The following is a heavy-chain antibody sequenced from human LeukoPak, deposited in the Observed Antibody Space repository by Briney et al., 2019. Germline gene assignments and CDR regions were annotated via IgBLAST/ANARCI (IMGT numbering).Heavy chain of an antibody. CDR1: GGSISYSY. V-gene: IGHV4-59*08. D-gene: IGHD5-18*01. CDR3: ARLSGIRLWLLGPFRFDY. J-gene: IGHJ4*02. CDR2: IYYSGST. Sequence: TSETLSLTCTVSGGSISYSYWSWIRQPPGQGLEWIGYIYYSGSTNYNPSLKSRVSISVDTSKNQFSLKLTSVTAADTAVYYCARLSGIRLWLLGPFRFDYWGQGTLVTVSS.